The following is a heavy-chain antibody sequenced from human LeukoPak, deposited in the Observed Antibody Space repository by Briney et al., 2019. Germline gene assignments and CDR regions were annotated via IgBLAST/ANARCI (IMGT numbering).Heavy chain of an antibody. CDR1: GYTFTSYD. V-gene: IGHV1-8*01. D-gene: IGHD3-10*01. J-gene: IGHJ4*02. CDR3: ARRSPPGSYYYFDY. CDR2: MNPNSGNT. Sequence: ASVKVSCKASGYTFTSYDINWVRQATGQGLEWMGWMNPNSGNTGYAQKFQGRVTMTRNTSISTAYMELSSLRSEDTAVYYCARRSPPGSYYYFDYWGQGTLVTVSS.